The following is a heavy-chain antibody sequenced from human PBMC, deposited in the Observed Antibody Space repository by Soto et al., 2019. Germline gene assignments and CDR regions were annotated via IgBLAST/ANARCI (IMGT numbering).Heavy chain of an antibody. J-gene: IGHJ6*02. V-gene: IGHV1-18*01. CDR3: AREGPAPYYYYGMDV. Sequence: QVQLVQSGGEVKTPGASVKVSCKTSGYSFTTYGISWVRQAPGQGLEWMGWSSAYNGNTNYAQKLQGRVTMTTDTSTSTAYMELRSLRSDDTAVYYCAREGPAPYYYYGMDVWGQGSTVTVSS. CDR1: GYSFTTYG. CDR2: SSAYNGNT.